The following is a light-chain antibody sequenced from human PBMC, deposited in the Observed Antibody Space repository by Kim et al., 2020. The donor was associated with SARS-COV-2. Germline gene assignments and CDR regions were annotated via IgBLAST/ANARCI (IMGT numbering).Light chain of an antibody. V-gene: IGLV3-1*01. CDR2: QDS. J-gene: IGLJ2*01. CDR3: QAWDSSTDVV. Sequence: VSPGQTASITCSGDKLGDKYACWYQQKPGQSPVLVIYQDSKRPSGIPERVSGSNSGNTATLTLSGTQAMDEADYYCQAWDSSTDVVFGGGTQLTVL. CDR1: KLGDKY.